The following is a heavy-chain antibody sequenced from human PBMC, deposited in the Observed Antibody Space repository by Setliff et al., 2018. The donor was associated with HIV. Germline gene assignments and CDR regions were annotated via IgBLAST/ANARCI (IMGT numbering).Heavy chain of an antibody. D-gene: IGHD2-15*01. Sequence: GGSLRLSCAASGFTFSNYAMSWVRQAPGKGLEWVSGISGSAGTTYYADSVKGRFTISRDNSKNKLYLQMNSLRDEDTAVYYCAKTLPTLYPPHDYYFAMDVWGQGTTVTVSS. J-gene: IGHJ6*02. CDR3: AKTLPTLYPPHDYYFAMDV. V-gene: IGHV3-23*01. CDR1: GFTFSNYA. CDR2: ISGSAGTT.